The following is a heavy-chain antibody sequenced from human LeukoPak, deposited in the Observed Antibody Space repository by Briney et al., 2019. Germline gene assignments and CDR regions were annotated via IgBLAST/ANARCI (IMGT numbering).Heavy chain of an antibody. Sequence: GVSLRLSCAASGFTFSGYTLHWVRQAPGKGLEYVSAIISHGGSTHYADSVKGRFTVSRDNSKNTLYLQMDSLRAEDMAVYYCARITMGATSANFYYYFLDAWGKGTTVTVPS. CDR3: ARITMGATSANFYYYFLDA. V-gene: IGHV3-64*02. CDR2: IISHGGST. CDR1: GFTFSGYT. D-gene: IGHD3-3*01. J-gene: IGHJ6*03.